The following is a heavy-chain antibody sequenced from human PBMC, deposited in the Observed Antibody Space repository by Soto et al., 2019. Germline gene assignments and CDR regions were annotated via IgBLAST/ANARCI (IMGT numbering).Heavy chain of an antibody. CDR2: IYTSGST. CDR3: ASGERGVAAVHFAY. CDR1: GGSLRSYY. J-gene: IGHJ4*02. V-gene: IGHV4-4*07. Sequence: PSGILYFTCTVSGGSLRSYYWRWLRQPAGKGLEWIGRIYTSGSTNYNPSLKSRVTMSVDTSKNQFSLKLSSVTAAGTAVYYCASGERGVAAVHFAYGSQRTLVTVSS. D-gene: IGHD6-13*01.